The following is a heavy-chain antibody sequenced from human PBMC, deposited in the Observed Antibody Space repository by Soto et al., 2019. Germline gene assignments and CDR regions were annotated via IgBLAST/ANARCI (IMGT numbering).Heavy chain of an antibody. V-gene: IGHV4-4*07. CDR1: GASISSFY. D-gene: IGHD6-19*01. CDR3: SREVAAPRGWFDP. J-gene: IGHJ5*02. CDR2: IHTSGYT. Sequence: QVQLQESGPGLVKPSETLSLTCTVSGASISSFYWSWIRQPAGKGLEWIGRIHTSGYTNFNPSLRSLITMSVDTSRNQCSLKVTSMTAADTAVYYCSREVAAPRGWFDPWAQGTLVTVSS.